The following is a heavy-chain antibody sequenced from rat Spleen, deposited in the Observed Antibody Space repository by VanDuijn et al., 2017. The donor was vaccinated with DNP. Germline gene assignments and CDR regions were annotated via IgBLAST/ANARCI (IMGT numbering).Heavy chain of an antibody. D-gene: IGHD1-11*01. CDR2: INTDGSHT. CDR1: GFTFSSYW. J-gene: IGHJ2*01. V-gene: IGHV5-58*01. Sequence: EVKLVESGGGLVQPGRSLKLSCVVSGFTFSSYWMFWIRQAPGKGLEWVASINTDGSHTFYRDSVQGRFIISRDNAKTTLNLQMDSLRSEDTATYYCVTRGKYGGYDYWGQGVMVTVSS. CDR3: VTRGKYGGYDY.